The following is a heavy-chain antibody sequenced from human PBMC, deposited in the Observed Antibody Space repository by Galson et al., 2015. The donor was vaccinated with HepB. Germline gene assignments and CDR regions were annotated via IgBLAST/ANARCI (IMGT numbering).Heavy chain of an antibody. CDR3: ARDEYDFWSGYSHYYYGMDV. V-gene: IGHV3-30-3*01. CDR1: GFTFSSYA. D-gene: IGHD3-3*01. J-gene: IGHJ6*02. CDR2: ISYDGSNK. Sequence: SLRLSCAASGFTFSSYAMHWVRQAPGKGLEWVAVISYDGSNKYYADSVKGRFTISRDNSKNTLYLQMNSLRAEDTAVYYCARDEYDFWSGYSHYYYGMDVWGQGTTVTVSS.